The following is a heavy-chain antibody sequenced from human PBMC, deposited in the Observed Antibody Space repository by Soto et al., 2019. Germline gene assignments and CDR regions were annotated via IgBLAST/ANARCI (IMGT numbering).Heavy chain of an antibody. J-gene: IGHJ4*02. V-gene: IGHV1-18*01. CDR1: GYTFTSYG. CDR2: ISAYNGNT. D-gene: IGHD5-12*01. CDR3: ARDAPRGSGYDSPYFDY. Sequence: QVQLVQSGAEVKKPGASVKVSCKASGYTFTSYGISWVRQAPGQGLEWMGWISAYNGNTNYAQKLQGRVTMTTDTATNTAYMELRSLRSDDTAVYYCARDAPRGSGYDSPYFDYWGQGTLVTVSS.